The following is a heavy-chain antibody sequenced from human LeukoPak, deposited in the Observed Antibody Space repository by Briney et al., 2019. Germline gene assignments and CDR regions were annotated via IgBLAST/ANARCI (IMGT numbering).Heavy chain of an antibody. J-gene: IGHJ4*02. D-gene: IGHD6-19*01. Sequence: ASVTVSCKASGYTFTGYYMHWVRQAPGQGLEWMGWINPNSGGTNYAQKFQGRVTMTRDTSITTAYMELSRLRSDDTAVYYCAREEGSGCYDSWGQGTMLTVSS. V-gene: IGHV1-2*02. CDR2: INPNSGGT. CDR1: GYTFTGYY. CDR3: AREEGSGCYDS.